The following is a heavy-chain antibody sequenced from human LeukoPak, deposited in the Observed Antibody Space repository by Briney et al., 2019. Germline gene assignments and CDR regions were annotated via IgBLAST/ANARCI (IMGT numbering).Heavy chain of an antibody. J-gene: IGHJ3*02. CDR2: IIPMFDTA. CDR1: GGTFRSYS. V-gene: IGHV1-69*01. Sequence: SVKVSCKAPGGTFRSYSINWVRQAPGQGLEWMGGIIPMFDTANYAQKFQGRVTITADESTSTAYMELSSLRSEDTAVYYCARALEYSSSSWAFDIWGQGTMVTVSS. CDR3: ARALEYSSSSWAFDI. D-gene: IGHD6-6*01.